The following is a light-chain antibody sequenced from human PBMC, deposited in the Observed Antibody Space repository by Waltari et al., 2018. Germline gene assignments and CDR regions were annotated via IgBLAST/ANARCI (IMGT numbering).Light chain of an antibody. Sequence: ETVLTQSPATLSLSPGERATLPCRASQSISSHLAWYQQKPGQPPRLLIYGESKRATGIPARFSCSGSGTDFTLTISSLEPEDFAVYYCQQRSNLWTFGQGTKVEIK. J-gene: IGKJ1*01. CDR3: QQRSNLWT. CDR2: GES. CDR1: QSISSH. V-gene: IGKV3-11*01.